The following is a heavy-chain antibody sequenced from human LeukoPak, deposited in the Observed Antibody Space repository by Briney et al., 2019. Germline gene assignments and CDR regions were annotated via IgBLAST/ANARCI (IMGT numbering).Heavy chain of an antibody. CDR3: ARQAYGDFD. V-gene: IGHV3-20*04. CDR1: GFKVGDYG. D-gene: IGHD4-17*01. Sequence: GALRLFCSASGFKVGDYGMSWVRQGPGEGLEWVSGINWNGGSRGYADSVKGRFTISRDNAKNSLYLQMNSLRAEDTAVYYCARQAYGDFDWGQGTLVSVSS. CDR2: INWNGGSR. J-gene: IGHJ4*02.